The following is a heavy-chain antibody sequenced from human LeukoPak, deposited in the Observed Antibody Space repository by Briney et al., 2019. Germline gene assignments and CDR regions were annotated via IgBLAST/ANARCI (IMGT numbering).Heavy chain of an antibody. CDR2: VSYDGSNK. V-gene: IGHV3-30*18. Sequence: GRSLRLSCAASGFTFSSYGMHWVRQAPGKGLEWVAVVSYDGSNKYYADSVKGRFTISRDNSKNTLYLQMNSLRAEDTAVYYCAKVRTGGNRAVAFDIWGQGTMVTVSS. J-gene: IGHJ3*02. CDR1: GFTFSSYG. D-gene: IGHD4-23*01. CDR3: AKVRTGGNRAVAFDI.